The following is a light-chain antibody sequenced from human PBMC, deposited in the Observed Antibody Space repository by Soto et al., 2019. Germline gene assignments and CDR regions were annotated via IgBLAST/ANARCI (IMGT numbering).Light chain of an antibody. CDR3: QQRMNWPLT. CDR2: DAS. Sequence: EIVLTQSPGTLSLSPGGRATLSVRSSQTVTNHLAWYQQKAGQPPRLLIFDASTRASGIPPRFSGSGSGTDFTLTISRVDPDDFAVYYCQQRMNWPLTFGGGTKVDI. CDR1: QTVTNH. V-gene: IGKV3-11*01. J-gene: IGKJ4*01.